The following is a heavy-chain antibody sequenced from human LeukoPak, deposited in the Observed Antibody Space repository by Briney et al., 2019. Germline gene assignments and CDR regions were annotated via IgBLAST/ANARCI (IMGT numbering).Heavy chain of an antibody. J-gene: IGHJ4*02. D-gene: IGHD1-26*01. CDR2: IYYSGST. CDR3: ARESYSMSWYYFDY. CDR1: GGSISGYY. V-gene: IGHV4-59*12. Sequence: SETLSLTCIVSGGSISGYYWSWIRQSPGKGLEWIGYIYYSGSTNYNPSLKSRVTISEDTSKNQFSLKLTSVTAADTAVYYCARESYSMSWYYFDYWGQGTLVTVSS.